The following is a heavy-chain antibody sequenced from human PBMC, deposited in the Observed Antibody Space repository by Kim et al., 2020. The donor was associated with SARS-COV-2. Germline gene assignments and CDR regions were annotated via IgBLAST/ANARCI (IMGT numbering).Heavy chain of an antibody. CDR3: ARDSSV. CDR2: SSSSTI. J-gene: IGHJ6*02. V-gene: IGHV3-48*04. Sequence: SSSSTIYYADSVKGRFTISRDDAKNSLYLQMNILRAEDTAVYYCARDSSVWGQGTTVTVSS.